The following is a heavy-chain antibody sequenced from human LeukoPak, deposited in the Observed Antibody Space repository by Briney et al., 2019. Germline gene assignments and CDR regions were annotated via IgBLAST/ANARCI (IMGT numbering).Heavy chain of an antibody. CDR2: IYHSGST. V-gene: IGHV4-30-2*01. CDR1: GGSISSGGYS. D-gene: IGHD3-9*01. Sequence: SETLSLTCTVSGGSISSGGYSWSWIRQPPGKGLEWIGYIYHSGSTYYNPSLKSRVTISVDRSKNQFSLKLSSVTAADTAVYYCARTNILTGYYHFDYWGQGTQVTVSS. J-gene: IGHJ4*02. CDR3: ARTNILTGYYHFDY.